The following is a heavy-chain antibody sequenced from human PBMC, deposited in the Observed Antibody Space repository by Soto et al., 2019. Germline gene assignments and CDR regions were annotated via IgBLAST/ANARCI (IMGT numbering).Heavy chain of an antibody. Sequence: GGSLRLSCATSEFTVSSNYMSWVRQAPGKGLEWVSVIYSGGSTYYADSVKGRFTISRDNSKNTLYLQMNSLRAKDTAVYYCARDPPGDYYYYMDVWGKGTTVTVSS. J-gene: IGHJ6*03. D-gene: IGHD3-10*01. CDR2: IYSGGST. CDR1: EFTVSSNY. V-gene: IGHV3-66*01. CDR3: ARDPPGDYYYYMDV.